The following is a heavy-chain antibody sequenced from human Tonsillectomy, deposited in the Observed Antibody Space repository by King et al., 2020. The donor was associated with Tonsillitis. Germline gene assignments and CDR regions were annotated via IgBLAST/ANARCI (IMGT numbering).Heavy chain of an antibody. J-gene: IGHJ5*02. CDR1: GFTFSHAW. D-gene: IGHD3-10*01. CDR3: TTEQLWFGDNWGDP. V-gene: IGHV3-15*01. CDR2: IKSKTDGGTT. Sequence: VQLVESGGGLVKPGGSLRLSCAASGFTFSHAWMSWVRQAPGKGLEWVGRIKSKTDGGTTDYAAPVKGRFTISRDDSKNTLYLQMNSLKTEDTALYDCTTEQLWFGDNWGDPWGQGTLVTVS.